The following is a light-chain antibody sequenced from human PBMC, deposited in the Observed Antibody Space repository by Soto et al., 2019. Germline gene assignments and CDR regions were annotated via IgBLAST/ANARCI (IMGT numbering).Light chain of an antibody. J-gene: IGKJ5*01. CDR2: DAY. Sequence: EVLLSQSSVTLSLSPGARATLSCRASQSFLGLLAWYQQKPGQAPRLLIYDAYNRATGIPPRFSGSGSGTDFTLTISSLEPEDSAVYYCQQRHMWPVTFGQGTRLEI. V-gene: IGKV3-11*01. CDR3: QQRHMWPVT. CDR1: QSFLGL.